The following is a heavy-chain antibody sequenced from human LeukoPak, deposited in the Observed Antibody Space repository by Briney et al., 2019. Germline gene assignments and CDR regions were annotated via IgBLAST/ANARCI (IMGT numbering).Heavy chain of an antibody. Sequence: GGSLRLSCAASGFTFSSYGMHWVRQAPGKGLEWVAVIWYDGSNKYYADSVKGRFTISRDNSKNTLYLQMNSLRAEDTAVYYCARGQQLVWYFDLWGRGTLVTVSS. J-gene: IGHJ2*01. CDR3: ARGQQLVWYFDL. CDR1: GFTFSSYG. V-gene: IGHV3-33*01. D-gene: IGHD6-13*01. CDR2: IWYDGSNK.